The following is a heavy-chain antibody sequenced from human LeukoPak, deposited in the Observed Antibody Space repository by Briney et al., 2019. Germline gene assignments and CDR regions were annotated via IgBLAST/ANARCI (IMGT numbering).Heavy chain of an antibody. CDR1: GGSISSSSYY. Sequence: PSETLSLTCTVSGGSISSSSYYWGWIRQPPGKGLEWIGSIYYSGSTYYNPSLKSRVTITVDTSKNQFSLKLSSVTAADTAVYYCERLLRGYYYYMDVWGKGTTVTISS. V-gene: IGHV4-39*01. CDR3: ERLLRGYYYYMDV. D-gene: IGHD2-21*02. CDR2: IYYSGST. J-gene: IGHJ6*03.